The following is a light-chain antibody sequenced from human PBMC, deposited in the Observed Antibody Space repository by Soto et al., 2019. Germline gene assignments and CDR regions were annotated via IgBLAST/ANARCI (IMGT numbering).Light chain of an antibody. Sequence: EIVMTQSPSTLSVSPGERATLSCRASQSVTSDLAWYQQKPGQAPRLLIYGASTRATGIAARFSGSGSGAAFTLTISSLQSEDFAVYYCQQYNNWPTTFGQGTKVDIK. J-gene: IGKJ1*01. CDR1: QSVTSD. V-gene: IGKV3-15*01. CDR3: QQYNNWPTT. CDR2: GAS.